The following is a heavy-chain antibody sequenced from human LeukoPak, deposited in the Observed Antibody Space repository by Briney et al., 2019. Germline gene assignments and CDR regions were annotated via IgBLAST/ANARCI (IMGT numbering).Heavy chain of an antibody. CDR2: IYYSGST. V-gene: IGHV4-59*08. Sequence: SETLSLTCTVSGGSISSYYWSWIRQPPGKGLEWIGYIYYSGSTNYNPSLKSRVTISVDTSKNQFSLKLSSVTAADTAVYYCARHNFDFWSGLLYGMDVWGQGTTVTVSS. J-gene: IGHJ6*02. CDR1: GGSISSYY. D-gene: IGHD3-3*01. CDR3: ARHNFDFWSGLLYGMDV.